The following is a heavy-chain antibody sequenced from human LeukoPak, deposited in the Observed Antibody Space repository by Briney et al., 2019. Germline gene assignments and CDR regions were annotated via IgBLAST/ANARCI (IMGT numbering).Heavy chain of an antibody. CDR3: VREGNELLSKNFDY. CDR1: GFTFTGYY. Sequence: ASVKVSCKASGFTFTGYYIHWVRQAPGQGLEWMGYINPHCGGTSSPQKFQGRVTMTTDTSISAAYMELSSLISDDTAMYYCVREGNELLSKNFDYWGQGTLVTVSS. V-gene: IGHV1-2*02. J-gene: IGHJ4*02. D-gene: IGHD2-21*02. CDR2: INPHCGGT.